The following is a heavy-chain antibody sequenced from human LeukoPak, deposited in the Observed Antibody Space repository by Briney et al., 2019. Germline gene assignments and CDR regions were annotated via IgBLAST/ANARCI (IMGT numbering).Heavy chain of an antibody. V-gene: IGHV1-18*04. Sequence: ASVRVSSKASGYTFTIYGISWVRQAPGQGLEWMGWISAYNGNTNYAQKLQGRVTITTDTSTSTAYMELRSLRSDDTAVYYCARPYGSGSYYNSPLDYWGQGTLVTVSS. CDR2: ISAYNGNT. CDR1: GYTFTIYG. D-gene: IGHD3-10*01. CDR3: ARPYGSGSYYNSPLDY. J-gene: IGHJ4*02.